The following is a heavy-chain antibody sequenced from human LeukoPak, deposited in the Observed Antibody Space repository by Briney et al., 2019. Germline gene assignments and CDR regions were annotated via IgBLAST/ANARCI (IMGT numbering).Heavy chain of an antibody. D-gene: IGHD3-22*01. V-gene: IGHV1-69*05. CDR2: IIPIFGTA. CDR1: GGTFSSYA. J-gene: IGHJ3*02. Sequence: ASVKVSCKASGGTFSSYAISWVRQAPGQGLEWMGGIIPIFGTANYAQKFQGRVTITTDESTSTAYMELRSLRSDDTAVYYCARVPHLTYYYDSTGGAFDIWGQGTMVTVSS. CDR3: ARVPHLTYYYDSTGGAFDI.